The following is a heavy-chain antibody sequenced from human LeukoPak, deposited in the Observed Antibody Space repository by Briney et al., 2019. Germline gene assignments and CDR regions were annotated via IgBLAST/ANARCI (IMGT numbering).Heavy chain of an antibody. CDR3: ARGKNYDYVWGSYRSNWFDP. CDR2: IYYSGST. V-gene: IGHV4-61*01. CDR1: GGSVSSGSYY. Sequence: SETLSLTCTVSGGSVSSGSYYWSWIRQPPGTGLEWIGYIYYSGSTNYNPSLKSRVTISVDTSKNQFSLKLSSVTAADTAVYYCARGKNYDYVWGSYRSNWFDPWGQGTLVTVSS. J-gene: IGHJ5*02. D-gene: IGHD3-16*02.